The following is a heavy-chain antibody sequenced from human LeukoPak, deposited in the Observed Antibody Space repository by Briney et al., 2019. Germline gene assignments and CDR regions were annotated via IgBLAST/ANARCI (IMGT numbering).Heavy chain of an antibody. D-gene: IGHD4-17*01. CDR1: GGSFSGYY. Sequence: SETLSLTCAVYGGSFSGYYWSWLRQPPGKGLEWIGEINHSGSTNYNPSLKSRVTISVDTSKNQFSLKLSSVTAADTAVYYCATTPTVTTHFFDYWGQGTLVTVSS. J-gene: IGHJ4*02. CDR3: ATTPTVTTHFFDY. V-gene: IGHV4-34*01. CDR2: INHSGST.